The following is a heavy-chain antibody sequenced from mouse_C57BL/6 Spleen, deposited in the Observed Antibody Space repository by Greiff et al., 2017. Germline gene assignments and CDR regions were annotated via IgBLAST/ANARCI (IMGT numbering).Heavy chain of an antibody. Sequence: VQLQQSGPELVKPGASVKISCKASGYAFSSSWMNWVKQRPGKGLEWIGRIYPGDGDTNYNGKFKSKATLTVDTSSSTAYMQRSSLTSEDSAVYYCARHSNYFDYWGQGTTLTVSS. CDR2: IYPGDGDT. CDR1: GYAFSSSW. J-gene: IGHJ2*01. V-gene: IGHV1-82*01. D-gene: IGHD2-5*01. CDR3: ARHSNYFDY.